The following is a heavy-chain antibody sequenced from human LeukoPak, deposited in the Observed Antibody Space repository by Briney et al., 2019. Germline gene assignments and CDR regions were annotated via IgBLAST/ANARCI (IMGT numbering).Heavy chain of an antibody. CDR1: GFTFSSYG. CDR2: IWYDGSNK. D-gene: IGHD6-19*01. CDR3: ARASVLAVAGLAGFNYFDY. Sequence: GGSLRLSCAASGFTFSSYGMHWVRQAPGKGLEWVAVIWYDGSNKYYADSVKGRFTISRDNSKNTLYLQMNSLRAEDTAVYYCARASVLAVAGLAGFNYFDYWGQGTLVTVSS. V-gene: IGHV3-33*01. J-gene: IGHJ4*02.